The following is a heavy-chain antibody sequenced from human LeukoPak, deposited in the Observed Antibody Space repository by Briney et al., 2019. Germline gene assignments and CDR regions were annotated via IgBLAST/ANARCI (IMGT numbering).Heavy chain of an antibody. CDR1: GGSISSYY. D-gene: IGHD3-3*01. CDR3: ARGLRFLDFLDV. V-gene: IGHV4-34*01. Sequence: SETLSLTCTVSGGSISSYYWSWIRQPPGKGLEWIGEINHSGSTNYNPSLKSRVTISVDTSKNQFSLKLSSVTAADTAVYYCARGLRFLDFLDVWGQGTTVTVSS. CDR2: INHSGST. J-gene: IGHJ6*02.